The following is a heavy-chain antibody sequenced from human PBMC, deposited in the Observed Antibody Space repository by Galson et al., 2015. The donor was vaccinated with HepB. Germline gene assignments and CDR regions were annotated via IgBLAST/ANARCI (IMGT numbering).Heavy chain of an antibody. CDR1: GYTFSTYG. CDR2: VSGYNGRT. D-gene: IGHD6-13*01. V-gene: IGHV1-18*01. CDR3: ARDRGIALAGTEFDY. Sequence: SVKVSCKASGYTFSTYGIYWVRQAPGQGLEWMDWVSGYNGRTNYAQKFQGRVTMTTDSSTGTTYMELRSLRSDDTAVYYCARDRGIALAGTEFDYWGHGTLVIVSS. J-gene: IGHJ4*01.